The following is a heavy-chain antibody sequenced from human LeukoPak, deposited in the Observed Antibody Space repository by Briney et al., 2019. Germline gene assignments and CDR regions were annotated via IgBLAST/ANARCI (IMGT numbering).Heavy chain of an antibody. Sequence: PGGSLRLSCAASGFTVSNDYMSWVRQAPGKGLEWVSVIYGAGATDYDDSVRGRFTITRNNSENTLFIQMSSLRAEDTAVYYCTRLLPSSNHYFESWGQGTLVTVSS. CDR1: GFTVSNDY. D-gene: IGHD1-14*01. CDR3: TRLLPSSNHYFES. V-gene: IGHV3-53*01. J-gene: IGHJ4*02. CDR2: IYGAGAT.